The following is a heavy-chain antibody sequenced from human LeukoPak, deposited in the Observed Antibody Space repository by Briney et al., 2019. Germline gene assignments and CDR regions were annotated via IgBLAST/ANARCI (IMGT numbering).Heavy chain of an antibody. CDR1: GFTFSSYA. V-gene: IGHV3-23*01. CDR3: AKANYYGSGRSYYYYGMDV. D-gene: IGHD3-10*01. CDR2: ISGSGGST. J-gene: IGHJ6*02. Sequence: GSLRLSCAASGFTFSSYAMSWVRQAPGKGLEWVSAISGSGGSTYYADSVKGRFTISRDNSKNTLYLQMNSLRAEDTAVYYCAKANYYGSGRSYYYYGMDVWGQGTTVTVSS.